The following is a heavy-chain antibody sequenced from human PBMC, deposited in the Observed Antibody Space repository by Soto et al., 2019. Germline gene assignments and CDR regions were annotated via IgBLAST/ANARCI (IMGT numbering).Heavy chain of an antibody. CDR2: ISGSGGST. V-gene: IGHV3-23*01. J-gene: IGHJ3*02. CDR3: AKDRALGGAFDI. Sequence: EVLLLESGGGLVQPGGSLRLSCAASGFTFSSYAMSWVRQAPGKGLEWVSAISGSGGSTYYADSVKGRFTISRDNSKNTLYLQMNSLRAEDTAVYYCAKDRALGGAFDIWGQGTMVTVSS. D-gene: IGHD3-16*01. CDR1: GFTFSSYA.